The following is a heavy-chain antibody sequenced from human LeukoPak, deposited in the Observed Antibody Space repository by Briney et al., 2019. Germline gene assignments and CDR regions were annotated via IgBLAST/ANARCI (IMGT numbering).Heavy chain of an antibody. CDR3: ARDGYCSGGSCYSGEEQYYYYGMDV. V-gene: IGHV3-15*01. CDR2: IYRNADGGTT. J-gene: IGHJ6*02. CDR1: GFTFSNAW. D-gene: IGHD2-15*01. Sequence: GGSLRLSCAASGFTFSNAWMTWVRQAPGKGLEWVGRIYRNADGGTTDYAAPVKGRFTISRDDSKNTLYLQMNSLRAEDTAVYYCARDGYCSGGSCYSGEEQYYYYGMDVWGQGTTVTVSS.